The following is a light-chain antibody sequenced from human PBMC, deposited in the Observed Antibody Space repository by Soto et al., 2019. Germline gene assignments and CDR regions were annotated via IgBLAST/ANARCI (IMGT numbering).Light chain of an antibody. CDR1: QSISSW. Sequence: DTQMTQSPSTLSASVGDRVTITCRASQSISSWLAWYQQKPGKAPKLLIYKASSLESGAPSRFSGSGSGTEFTLTISSLQPDDFATYYCQQYNSYSLTFGGGTKVEIK. V-gene: IGKV1-5*03. CDR2: KAS. CDR3: QQYNSYSLT. J-gene: IGKJ4*01.